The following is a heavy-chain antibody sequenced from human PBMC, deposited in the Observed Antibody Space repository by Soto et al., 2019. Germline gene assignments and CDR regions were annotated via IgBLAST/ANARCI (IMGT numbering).Heavy chain of an antibody. CDR2: ISGSGGST. D-gene: IGHD6-19*01. V-gene: IGHV3-23*01. CDR3: ANGQWLNDFYY. Sequence: GGSLKLSCAASGFTFSSYAMSWVRQAPGKGLEWVSAISGSGGSTYYADSVKGRFTISRDNSKNTLYLQMNSLRAEDTAVYYCANGQWLNDFYYCGQGTLVTVSS. J-gene: IGHJ4*02. CDR1: GFTFSSYA.